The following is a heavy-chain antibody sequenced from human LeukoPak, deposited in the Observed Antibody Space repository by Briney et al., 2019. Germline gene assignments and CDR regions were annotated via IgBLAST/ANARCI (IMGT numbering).Heavy chain of an antibody. D-gene: IGHD3-10*01. CDR2: ISYDGSNK. CDR1: GFTFSSYA. V-gene: IGHV3-30-3*01. CDR3: ERDNIKARWFGELGY. Sequence: PGGSLRLSCAASGFTFSSYAMHWVRQAPGKGLEWVAVISYDGSNKYYADSVKGRFTISRDNSNNTLYLQMNSLRAEDTAVYYCERDNIKARWFGELGYWGQGTLVTVSS. J-gene: IGHJ4*02.